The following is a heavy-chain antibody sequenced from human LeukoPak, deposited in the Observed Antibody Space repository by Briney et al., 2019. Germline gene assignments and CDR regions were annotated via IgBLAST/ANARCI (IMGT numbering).Heavy chain of an antibody. CDR2: IKQDGSEK. CDR3: ARPRVGATGWFDP. V-gene: IGHV3-7*01. D-gene: IGHD1-26*01. Sequence: QPGGSLRLSCAASGFTFSSYWMSWVRQAPGKGLEWVANIKQDGSEKHYVDSVKGRFTISRDNAKNSLYLQMDSLRPEDTAVYYCARPRVGATGWFDPWGQGTLVTVSS. J-gene: IGHJ5*02. CDR1: GFTFSSYW.